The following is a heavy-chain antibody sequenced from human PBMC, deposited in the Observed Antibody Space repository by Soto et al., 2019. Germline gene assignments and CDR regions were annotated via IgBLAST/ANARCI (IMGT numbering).Heavy chain of an antibody. CDR1: GFTFSSYA. Sequence: PGGSLRLSCAASGFTFSSYAMSWVRQAPGKGLEWVSAISGSGGSTYYADSVKGRFTISRDNSKNTLYLQMNSLRAEDTAVYYCAKDIAAAGTWGYYYYGMDVWGQGTTVTVSS. CDR3: AKDIAAAGTWGYYYYGMDV. V-gene: IGHV3-23*01. D-gene: IGHD6-13*01. CDR2: ISGSGGST. J-gene: IGHJ6*02.